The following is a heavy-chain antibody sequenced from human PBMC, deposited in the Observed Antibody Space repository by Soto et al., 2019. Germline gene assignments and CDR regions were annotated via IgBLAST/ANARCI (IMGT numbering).Heavy chain of an antibody. CDR3: ARATPYNWNDEHFDY. CDR1: SGSISSSNW. J-gene: IGHJ4*02. D-gene: IGHD1-20*01. V-gene: IGHV4-4*02. Sequence: PSETLSLTCAVSSGSISSSNWWSWVRQPPGKGVEWIGEIYHSGGTNYNPSLKSRVTISVDKSKNQFSLKLSSVTAADTAVYYCARATPYNWNDEHFDYWGQGTLVTVSS. CDR2: IYHSGGT.